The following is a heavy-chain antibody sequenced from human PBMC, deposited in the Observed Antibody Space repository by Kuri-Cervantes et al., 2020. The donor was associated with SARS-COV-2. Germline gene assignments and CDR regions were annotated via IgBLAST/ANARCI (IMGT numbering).Heavy chain of an antibody. CDR2: IYYSGST. D-gene: IGHD6-13*01. V-gene: IGHV4-59*01. CDR1: GGSISSYY. CDR3: ARHIAAAGNFDY. J-gene: IGHJ4*02. Sequence: SETLSLTCTVSGGSISSYYWSWIRQPPGKGLEWIGYIYYSGSTNYNPSLKSRVTISVDTSKNQFSLKLSSVTAADTAVYYCARHIAAAGNFDYWGQGTLVTVSS.